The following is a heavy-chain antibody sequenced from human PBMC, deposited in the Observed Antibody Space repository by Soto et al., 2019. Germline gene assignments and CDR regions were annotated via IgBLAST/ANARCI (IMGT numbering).Heavy chain of an antibody. Sequence: GGSLKLSCAASGVTFDDYAMHWVRQAPGKGLEWVSGISWNSGSIGYADSVKGRFTISRDNAKNSLYLQMNSLRAEDTALYYCAKAPQRLASYYIDFRDKGTSLTVSS. V-gene: IGHV3-9*01. J-gene: IGHJ6*03. CDR1: GVTFDDYA. CDR3: AKAPQRLASYYIDF. CDR2: ISWNSGSI. D-gene: IGHD6-25*01.